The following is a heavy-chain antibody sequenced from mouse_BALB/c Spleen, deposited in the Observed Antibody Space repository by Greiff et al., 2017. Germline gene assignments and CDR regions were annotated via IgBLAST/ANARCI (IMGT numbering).Heavy chain of an antibody. CDR1: GYTFTSYV. Sequence: VQLQQSGPELVKPGASVKMSCKASGYTFTSYVMHWVKQKPGQGLEWIGYINPYNDGTKYNEKFKGKATLTSDKSSSTAYMELSSLTSEDSAVYYWARDLSGYGYEWFAYWGQGTLVTVSA. D-gene: IGHD2-2*01. CDR2: INPYNDGT. CDR3: ARDLSGYGYEWFAY. J-gene: IGHJ3*01. V-gene: IGHV1-14*01.